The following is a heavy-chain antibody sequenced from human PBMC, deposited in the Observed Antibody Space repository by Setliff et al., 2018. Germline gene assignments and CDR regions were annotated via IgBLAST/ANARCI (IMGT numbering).Heavy chain of an antibody. CDR3: AREGVGFRFYYAYMDV. Sequence: GGSLRLSCAASGFTFNAYAMNWVRQAPGKGLEWVSAISGSGGSTNYADSVKGRFTISRDNAKNSLYLQMNSLRAEDTAVYYCAREGVGFRFYYAYMDVWGKGTTVTVSS. CDR1: GFTFNAYA. J-gene: IGHJ6*03. V-gene: IGHV3-23*01. CDR2: ISGSGGST. D-gene: IGHD3-10*01.